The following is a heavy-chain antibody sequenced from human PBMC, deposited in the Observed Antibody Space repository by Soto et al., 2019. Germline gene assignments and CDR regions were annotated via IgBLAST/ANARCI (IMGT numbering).Heavy chain of an antibody. D-gene: IGHD1-26*01. V-gene: IGHV1-69*13. CDR3: ARNSQILSGSYYYYFDY. J-gene: IGHJ4*02. CDR1: GGTFSSYA. CDR2: IIPIFGTA. Sequence: ASVNVSCKASGGTFSSYAISWVRQAPGQGLEWMGGIIPIFGTANYAQKFQGRVTITADESTSTAYMELSSLRSEDTAVYYCARNSQILSGSYYYYFDYWGQGTLVTVSS.